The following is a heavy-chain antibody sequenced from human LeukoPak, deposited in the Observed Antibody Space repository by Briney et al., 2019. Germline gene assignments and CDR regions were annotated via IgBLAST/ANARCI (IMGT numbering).Heavy chain of an antibody. CDR3: AKFGRGSSSWDFDY. Sequence: GGSLRLSCAASGFTFSSYGMHWVRQAPGKGLEWVAFIRCDGSNKYYADSVKGRFTISRDNSKNTLYLQMNSLRAEDTAVYYCAKFGRGSSSWDFDYWGQGTLVTVSS. V-gene: IGHV3-30*02. CDR2: IRCDGSNK. D-gene: IGHD6-13*01. CDR1: GFTFSSYG. J-gene: IGHJ4*02.